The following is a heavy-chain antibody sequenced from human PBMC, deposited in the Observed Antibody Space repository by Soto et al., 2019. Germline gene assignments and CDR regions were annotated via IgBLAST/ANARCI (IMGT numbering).Heavy chain of an antibody. J-gene: IGHJ4*02. CDR2: ISAYNGNT. V-gene: IGHV1-18*01. Sequence: ASLKVSCKGFGYTFTSHGISWMRQAPGQGLEWMAWISAYNGNTNYAQKLQDRVTMTTDTSTSTAYMELRSLRSDDTAVYYCARGGYSYSYPLDYWGQGTLVTVSS. CDR3: ARGGYSYSYPLDY. CDR1: GYTFTSHG. D-gene: IGHD5-18*01.